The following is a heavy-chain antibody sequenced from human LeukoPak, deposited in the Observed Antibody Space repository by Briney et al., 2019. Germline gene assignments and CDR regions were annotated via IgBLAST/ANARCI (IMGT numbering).Heavy chain of an antibody. D-gene: IGHD1-26*01. CDR1: GGSMNSHF. V-gene: IGHV4-4*07. J-gene: IGHJ4*02. CDR2: IYSSGST. Sequence: SETLSLTCTVSGGSMNSHFWTWIRQPAGKELEWIGRIYSSGSTNYNPSLKSRVTISVDTSKNQFSLKLSSVTAADTAVYYCSMSYSGTYHFDSWGQGTLVTVSS. CDR3: SMSYSGTYHFDS.